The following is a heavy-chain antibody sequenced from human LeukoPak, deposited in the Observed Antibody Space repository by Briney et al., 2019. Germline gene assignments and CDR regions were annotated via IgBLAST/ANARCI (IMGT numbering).Heavy chain of an antibody. CDR2: ISSDSSYI. D-gene: IGHD1-26*01. CDR3: ASFPWDLRPT. CDR1: GFTFSTYS. J-gene: IGHJ4*02. V-gene: IGHV3-21*01. Sequence: GGSLRLSCAASGFTFSTYSMNWVRQAPGKGLEWVSAISSDSSYIYYADSMKGRFTISRDNAKNSLYLQMNSLRAEDTAVYYCASFPWDLRPTWGQGTLVSVAS.